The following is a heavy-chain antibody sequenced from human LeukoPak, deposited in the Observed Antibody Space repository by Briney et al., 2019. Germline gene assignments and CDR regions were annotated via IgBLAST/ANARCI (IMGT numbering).Heavy chain of an antibody. J-gene: IGHJ4*02. CDR3: ARHQGTTFNFDY. D-gene: IGHD1-1*01. CDR2: INAYNGNT. CDR1: GYTFSSYG. Sequence: ASVKVSCKASGYTFSSYGFSWVRQAPGQGLEWMGWINAYNGNTNYAQNLQGRVTMTTDTSTGTAYMELGSLRSDDTAVYYCARHQGTTFNFDYGDQGPLAIVTS. V-gene: IGHV1-18*01.